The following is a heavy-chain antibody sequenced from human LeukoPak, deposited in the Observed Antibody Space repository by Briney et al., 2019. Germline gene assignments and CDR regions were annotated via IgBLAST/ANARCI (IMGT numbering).Heavy chain of an antibody. V-gene: IGHV4-59*12. CDR1: GGSISSYY. Sequence: SETLSLTCTVSGGSISSYYWSWIRQPPGKGLEWIGYIYHSGSTYYNPSLKSRVTISVDRSKNQFSLKLSSVTAADTAVYYCARTKEYCSSTSCLDYWGQGTLVTVSS. D-gene: IGHD2-2*01. CDR2: IYHSGST. CDR3: ARTKEYCSSTSCLDY. J-gene: IGHJ4*02.